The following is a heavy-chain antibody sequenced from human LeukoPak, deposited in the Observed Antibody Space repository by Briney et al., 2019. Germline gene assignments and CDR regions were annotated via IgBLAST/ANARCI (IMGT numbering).Heavy chain of an antibody. CDR2: INHSAYT. V-gene: IGHV4-39*07. J-gene: IGHJ4*02. CDR1: GGSISSSSYY. CDR3: ARLRTVTWHFDS. Sequence: SETLSLTCTVSGGSISSSSYYWTWIRQPPGKGLEWLGEINHSAYTHYNPSLKSRVTISLDTSKNQFSLKLSSVTAADTAMYYCARLRTVTWHFDSWGQGTLATVSS. D-gene: IGHD3/OR15-3a*01.